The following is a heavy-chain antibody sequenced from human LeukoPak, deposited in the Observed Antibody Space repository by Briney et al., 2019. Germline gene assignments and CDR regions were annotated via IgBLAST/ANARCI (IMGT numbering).Heavy chain of an antibody. CDR3: AKVRARTYYYYYGMDV. CDR1: GFTFSSYG. J-gene: IGHJ6*02. V-gene: IGHV3-30*18. Sequence: GGSLRLSRAASGFTFSSYGMHWVRQAPGKGLEWVAVISYDGSNKYYADSVKGRFTISRDNSKNTLYLQMNSLRAEDTAVYYCAKVRARTYYYYYGMDVWGQGTTVTVSS. CDR2: ISYDGSNK.